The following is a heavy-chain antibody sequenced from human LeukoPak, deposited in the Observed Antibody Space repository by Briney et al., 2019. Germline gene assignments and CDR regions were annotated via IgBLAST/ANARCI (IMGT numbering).Heavy chain of an antibody. CDR1: GDTFTSYY. V-gene: IGHV1-2*02. CDR3: ARHDDILTGYYNWFDP. Sequence: ASVKVSCKASGDTFTSYYMHWVRQAPGQGLEWMGWINPNSGGTNYAQKFQGRVTMTRDTSISTAYMELSRLRSDDTAVYYCARHDDILTGYYNWFDPWGQGTLVTVSS. J-gene: IGHJ5*02. CDR2: INPNSGGT. D-gene: IGHD3-9*01.